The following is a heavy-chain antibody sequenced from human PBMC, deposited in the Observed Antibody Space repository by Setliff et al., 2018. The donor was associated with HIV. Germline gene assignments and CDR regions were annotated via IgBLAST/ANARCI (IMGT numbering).Heavy chain of an antibody. Sequence: KPSETLSLTCTVSGGSVSSSSYYWGWIRQPTGKGLEWIGTIYYSGDTQYNPSFKTRVIMSVDTSKNQISLRLISVTAADTAGYYCARMEATRPPRGFDYWGPGTLVTVSS. J-gene: IGHJ4*02. V-gene: IGHV4-39*01. CDR2: IYYSGDT. D-gene: IGHD6-6*01. CDR3: ARMEATRPPRGFDY. CDR1: GGSVSSSSYY.